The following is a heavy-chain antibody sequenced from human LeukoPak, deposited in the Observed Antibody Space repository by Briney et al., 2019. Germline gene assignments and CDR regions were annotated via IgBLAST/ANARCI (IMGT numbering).Heavy chain of an antibody. Sequence: SETLSLTCTVSGGSISSYYWSWIRQPAGKGLEWIGRIYTSGSTNYNPSLKSRVTMSVDTSKNHFSLKLSSVTATDTAVYYCAASSWYENWFDPWGQGTLVTVSS. CDR3: AASSWYENWFDP. J-gene: IGHJ5*02. D-gene: IGHD6-13*01. CDR2: IYTSGST. V-gene: IGHV4-4*07. CDR1: GGSISSYY.